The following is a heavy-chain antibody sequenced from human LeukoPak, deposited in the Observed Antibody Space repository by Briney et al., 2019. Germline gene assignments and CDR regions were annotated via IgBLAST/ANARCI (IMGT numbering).Heavy chain of an antibody. J-gene: IGHJ4*02. V-gene: IGHV4-4*07. CDR1: GGSISNDY. CDR3: ARGGTYGSGRNQHTTLDY. CDR2: IYTRGST. D-gene: IGHD3-10*01. Sequence: SETLSLTCTVSGGSISNDYWSWIRQAAGKEMEWIGRIYTRGSTNYNRSLKSRVTISLDKSKKQFSLNLNSVTAADTAVYYCARGGTYGSGRNQHTTLDYWGQGTLVTVSS.